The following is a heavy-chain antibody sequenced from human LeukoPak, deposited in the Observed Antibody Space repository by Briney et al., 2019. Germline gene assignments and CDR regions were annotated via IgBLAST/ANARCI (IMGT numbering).Heavy chain of an antibody. D-gene: IGHD2-2*01. CDR2: TYYRSKWYN. V-gene: IGHV6-1*01. CDR3: ARVCSSTSCYQYYYGMDV. Sequence: SQTLSLTCAISGDSVSSNSAAWNWIRQSPSKGLEWPGRTYYRSKWYNDYAVSVKSRITINPDTSKNQFSLKLSSVTAADTAVYYCARVCSSTSCYQYYYGMDVWGQGTTVTVSS. CDR1: GDSVSSNSAA. J-gene: IGHJ6*02.